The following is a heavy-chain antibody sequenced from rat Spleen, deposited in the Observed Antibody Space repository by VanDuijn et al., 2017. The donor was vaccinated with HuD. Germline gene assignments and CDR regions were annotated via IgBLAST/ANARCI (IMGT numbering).Heavy chain of an antibody. CDR3: ARAGYLRDWYFDF. D-gene: IGHD2-2*01. CDR2: ISYGDSSGHSST. J-gene: IGHJ1*01. V-gene: IGHV5-17*01. CDR1: GFTFSDYG. Sequence: EVQLVESGGGLVQPGTSLKLSCAASGFTFSDYGMAWVRQAPTKGLEWVATISYGDSSGHSSTYYRDSVKGRFSISRDDAKSTLYLQMDSLRSEDTATYHCARAGYLRDWYFDFWGPGAMVTVSS.